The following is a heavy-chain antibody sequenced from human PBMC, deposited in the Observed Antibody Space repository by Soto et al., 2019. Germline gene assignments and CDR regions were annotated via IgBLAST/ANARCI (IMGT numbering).Heavy chain of an antibody. CDR3: ARDTGDGTFDF. Sequence: QVHLVQSGAEVRKPGASVKVSCKASGYTFSSYAMHWVRPAPGQRLEWMGWINAGYGNTKSSQKFQDRVTISRDTSASTAYMELTSLRSADKAVYYCARDTGDGTFDFWGQGTLVTVSS. V-gene: IGHV1-3*01. CDR2: INAGYGNT. J-gene: IGHJ4*02. CDR1: GYTFSSYA. D-gene: IGHD7-27*01.